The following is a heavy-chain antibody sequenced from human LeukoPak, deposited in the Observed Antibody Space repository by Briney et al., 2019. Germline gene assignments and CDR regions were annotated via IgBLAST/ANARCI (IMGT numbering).Heavy chain of an antibody. CDR1: GGSISSSSYY. D-gene: IGHD1-26*01. CDR2: IYYSGST. V-gene: IGHV4-39*01. Sequence: SEALSLTCTVSGGSISSSSYYWGWIRQPPGKGLEWIGSIYYSGSTYYNPSLKSRVTISVDTSKNQFSLKLSSVTAADTAVYYCARVASGSYVRDAFDIWGQGTMVTVSS. J-gene: IGHJ3*02. CDR3: ARVASGSYVRDAFDI.